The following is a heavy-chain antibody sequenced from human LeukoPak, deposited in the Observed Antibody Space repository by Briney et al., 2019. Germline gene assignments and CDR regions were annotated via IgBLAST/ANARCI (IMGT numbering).Heavy chain of an antibody. CDR3: ARGGYDSSGYYVDY. D-gene: IGHD3-22*01. Sequence: ASVKVSYKASGYTFTGYYMHWVRQAPGQGLEWMGWINPNRGGTNYAQKFQGRVTMTRDTSISTAYMELSRLRSDDTAVYYCARGGYDSSGYYVDYWGQGTLVTVSS. CDR2: INPNRGGT. CDR1: GYTFTGYY. V-gene: IGHV1-2*02. J-gene: IGHJ4*02.